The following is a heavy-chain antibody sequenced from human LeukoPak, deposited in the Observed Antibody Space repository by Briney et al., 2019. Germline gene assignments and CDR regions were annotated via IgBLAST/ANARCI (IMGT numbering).Heavy chain of an antibody. D-gene: IGHD5-18*01. CDR1: GGSTSSSKDY. CDR3: ARGTRRIQLWYENYYYYMDV. CDR2: VYYSGST. J-gene: IGHJ6*03. V-gene: IGHV4-39*02. Sequence: PSETLSLTCTVLGGSTSSSKDYWGWIRQAPGKGLEWIASVYYSGSTYYNPSLMSRVTISADTSKGHFSLKLSSVTAADTAVYYCARGTRRIQLWYENYYYYMDVWGKGTTVTVSS.